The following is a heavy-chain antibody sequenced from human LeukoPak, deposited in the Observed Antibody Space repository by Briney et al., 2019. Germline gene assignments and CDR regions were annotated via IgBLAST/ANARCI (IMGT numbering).Heavy chain of an antibody. Sequence: SETLSLTCAVYGGSFSGYYWSWIRQPPGKGLEWIGEINHNGSTNYNPSLKSRVTISVDTSKNQFSLKLSSVTAADTAVYYCARDGMYYYDSSGYHTADYWGQGTLVTVSS. V-gene: IGHV4-34*01. D-gene: IGHD3-22*01. J-gene: IGHJ4*02. CDR2: INHNGST. CDR3: ARDGMYYYDSSGYHTADY. CDR1: GGSFSGYY.